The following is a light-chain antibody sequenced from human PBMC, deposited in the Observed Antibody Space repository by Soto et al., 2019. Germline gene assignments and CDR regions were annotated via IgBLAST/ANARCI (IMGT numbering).Light chain of an antibody. Sequence: SYELTQPPSVSVAPGKTARITCGGNNIGSKSVHWYQQKSGQAPVLVIYYDSDRPSGIPERFSGSNSGNTATLTISRVEAGDEADYYCQVWDSTSEHVVFGGGTKLT. V-gene: IGLV3-21*04. CDR2: YDS. J-gene: IGLJ2*01. CDR1: NIGSKS. CDR3: QVWDSTSEHVV.